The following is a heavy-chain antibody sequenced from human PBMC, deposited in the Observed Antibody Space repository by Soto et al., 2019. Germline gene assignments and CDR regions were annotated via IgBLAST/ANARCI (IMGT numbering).Heavy chain of an antibody. CDR1: GGTFSSYA. V-gene: IGHV1-69*13. Sequence: SVKVSCKASGGTFSSYAISWVRQAPGQGLEWMGGIIPIFGTANYAQKFQGRVTITADESTSTAYMELSSLRSEDTAVYYCARETSTTVVTHGYFDYWGQGTLVTVSS. CDR3: ARETSTTVVTHGYFDY. CDR2: IIPIFGTA. J-gene: IGHJ4*02. D-gene: IGHD4-17*01.